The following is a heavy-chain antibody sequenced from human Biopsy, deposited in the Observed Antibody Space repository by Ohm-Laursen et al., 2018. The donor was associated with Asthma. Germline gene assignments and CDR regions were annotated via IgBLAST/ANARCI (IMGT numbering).Heavy chain of an antibody. J-gene: IGHJ4*02. CDR3: ARHWDWGSFFDY. CDR2: ISYTGSA. D-gene: IGHD7-27*01. V-gene: IGHV4-39*01. CDR1: GGSMSSSSYY. Sequence: SDTLSLTCTVSGGSMSSSSYYWGWIRQPPGKGLEWMGRISYTGSAYHNPPLKSRVTISEDTSKNHFSLKLSSVTAADTAVYYCARHWDWGSFFDYWGQGTPVTVSS.